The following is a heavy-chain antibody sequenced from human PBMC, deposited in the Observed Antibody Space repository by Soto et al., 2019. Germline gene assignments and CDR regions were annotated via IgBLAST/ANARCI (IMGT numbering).Heavy chain of an antibody. J-gene: IGHJ4*01. D-gene: IGHD3-10*01. CDR2: IHYSGST. V-gene: IGHV4-31*03. CDR3: ARVRGSGSYAAYYFDS. Sequence: SETLSLTCTVSGGSISNGGYYWNWVRQHPGKGLEWIGYIHYSGSTRYNPSLESRVTISVDTSKDQFSLKLRSVTAADTAVYYCARVRGSGSYAAYYFDSWGQGTPVTVSS. CDR1: GGSISNGGYY.